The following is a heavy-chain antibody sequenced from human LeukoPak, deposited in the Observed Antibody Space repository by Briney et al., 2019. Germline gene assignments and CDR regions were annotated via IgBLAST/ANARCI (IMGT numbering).Heavy chain of an antibody. V-gene: IGHV3-23*01. CDR2: VSGSGGTT. D-gene: IGHD3-10*01. Sequence: GGSLRLSCAASGFTFSSYVMTWVRQAPGKGLEWVSGVSGSGGTTYYADLVKGRFTISRDNSKKTLYLQMNSLRAEDTAVYYCAKAKHGYGSESYSKVTFDYWGQGTLVTVSS. J-gene: IGHJ4*02. CDR3: AKAKHGYGSESYSKVTFDY. CDR1: GFTFSSYV.